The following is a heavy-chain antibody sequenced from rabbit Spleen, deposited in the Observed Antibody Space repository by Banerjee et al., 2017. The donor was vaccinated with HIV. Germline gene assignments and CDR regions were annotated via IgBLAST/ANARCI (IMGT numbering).Heavy chain of an antibody. Sequence: QSLEESGGGLVQPEGSLTLTCTASGVSFNSNYYMCWVRQAPGKGLEWIACIDTGSSGFTYFATWAKGRFTISKTSSTTVTLQMTSLTAADTATYFCARDTGSSFSSYGMDLWVQGTLVTVS. D-gene: IGHD8-1*01. CDR2: IDTGSSGFT. CDR1: GVSFNSNYY. V-gene: IGHV1S40*01. CDR3: ARDTGSSFSSYGMDL. J-gene: IGHJ6*01.